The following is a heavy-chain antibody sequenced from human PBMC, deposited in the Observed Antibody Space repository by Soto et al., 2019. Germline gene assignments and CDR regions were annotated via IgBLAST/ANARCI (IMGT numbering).Heavy chain of an antibody. D-gene: IGHD2-2*01. CDR3: ASQTXCSSTSCSAYYYYGMDV. CDR1: GFTFSIYS. V-gene: IGHV3-21*01. Sequence: PGESLKISCAASGFTFSIYSMNWVRQAPGKGLEWVSSISSSSSYIYYADSVKGRFTISRDNAKNSLYLQMNSLRAEDTAVYYCASQTXCSSTSCSAYYYYGMDVWGQGTTVTVSS. J-gene: IGHJ6*02. CDR2: ISSSSSYI.